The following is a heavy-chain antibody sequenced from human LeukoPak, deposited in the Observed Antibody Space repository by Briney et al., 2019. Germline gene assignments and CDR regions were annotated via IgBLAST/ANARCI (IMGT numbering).Heavy chain of an antibody. CDR3: ARTSPDYYDSSGYFY. Sequence: GASVKVSCKASGGTFSSYAISWVRQAPGQGLEWMGWISAYNGNTNYAQKLQGRVTMTTDTSTSTAYMELRSLRSDDTAVYYCARTSPDYYDSSGYFYWGQGTLVTVSS. V-gene: IGHV1-18*01. J-gene: IGHJ4*02. CDR1: GGTFSSYA. D-gene: IGHD3-22*01. CDR2: ISAYNGNT.